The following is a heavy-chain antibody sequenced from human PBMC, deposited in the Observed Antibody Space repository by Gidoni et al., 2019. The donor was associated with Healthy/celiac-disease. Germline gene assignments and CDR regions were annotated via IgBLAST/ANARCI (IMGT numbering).Heavy chain of an antibody. Sequence: EVQLVESGGGLVQPGGSLRLSCAASGFTFSSYDMHWVRQATGKGLEWVSAIGIAGDTYYPGSVKGRFTISRENAKNSLYLQMNSLRAGDTAVYYCARVGGSYYHWYFDLWGRGTLVTVSS. CDR3: ARVGGSYYHWYFDL. CDR1: GFTFSSYD. J-gene: IGHJ2*01. CDR2: IGIAGDT. D-gene: IGHD1-26*01. V-gene: IGHV3-13*01.